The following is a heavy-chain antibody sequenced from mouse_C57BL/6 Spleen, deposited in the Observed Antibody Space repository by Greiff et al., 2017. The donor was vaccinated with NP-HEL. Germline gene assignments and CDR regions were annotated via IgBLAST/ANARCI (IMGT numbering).Heavy chain of an antibody. V-gene: IGHV1-22*01. CDR3: ARDPYDYSYYFDY. J-gene: IGHJ2*01. CDR1: GYTFTDYN. Sequence: VQLQQSGPELVKPGASVKMSCKASGYTFTDYNMHWVKQSHGKSLEWIGYINPNNGGTSYNQKFKGKATLTVNKSSSTAYMELRSLTSEDSAVYYCARDPYDYSYYFDYWGQGTTLTVSS. CDR2: INPNNGGT. D-gene: IGHD2-4*01.